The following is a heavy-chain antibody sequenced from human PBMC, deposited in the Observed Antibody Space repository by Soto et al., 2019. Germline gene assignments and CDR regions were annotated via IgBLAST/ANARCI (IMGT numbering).Heavy chain of an antibody. J-gene: IGHJ6*03. CDR3: ARDRLSSSSWYRYYYYYMDV. CDR2: IWYDGSNK. V-gene: IGHV3-33*01. CDR1: GFTFSSYG. Sequence: QVQLVESGGGVVQPGRSLRLSCAASGFTFSSYGMHWVRQAPGKGLEWVAVIWYDGSNKYYADSVKGRFTISRDNSKNTLYLQMNSLRAEYTAVYYCARDRLSSSSWYRYYYYYMDVWGKGTTVTVSS. D-gene: IGHD6-13*01.